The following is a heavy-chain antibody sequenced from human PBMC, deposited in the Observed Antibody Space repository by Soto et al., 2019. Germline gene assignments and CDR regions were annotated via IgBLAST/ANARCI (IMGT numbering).Heavy chain of an antibody. CDR3: AKGHLGELSLYPLKEPYFDY. J-gene: IGHJ4*02. D-gene: IGHD3-16*02. Sequence: GGSLRLSCAASGFTFSSYGMHWVRQAPGKGLEWVAVISYDGSNKYYADSVKGRFTISRDNSKNTLYLQMNSLRAEDTAVYYCAKGHLGELSLYPLKEPYFDYWGQGTLVTVSS. CDR1: GFTFSSYG. CDR2: ISYDGSNK. V-gene: IGHV3-30*18.